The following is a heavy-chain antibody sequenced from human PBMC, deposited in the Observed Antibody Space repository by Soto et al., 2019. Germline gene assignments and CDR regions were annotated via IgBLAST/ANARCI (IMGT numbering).Heavy chain of an antibody. CDR3: AYSVAEYYGGFDY. CDR2: INPNSGGT. J-gene: IGHJ4*02. V-gene: IGHV1-2*04. CDR1: GYTFTGYY. Sequence: ASVKVSCKASGYTFTGYYMHWVRQAPGQGLEWMGWINPNSGGTNYAQKFQGWVTMTRDTSISTAYMELSRLRSDDTAVYYCAYSVAEYYGGFDYWGQGTLVTVSS. D-gene: IGHD3-10*01.